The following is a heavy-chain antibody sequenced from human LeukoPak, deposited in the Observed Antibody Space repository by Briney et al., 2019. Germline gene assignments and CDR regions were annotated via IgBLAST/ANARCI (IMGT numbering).Heavy chain of an antibody. D-gene: IGHD6-13*01. J-gene: IGHJ5*02. CDR2: IKHGRRT. Sequence: KPSETLSLTCAVYGGSFSGYYWSWIRQPPGEGLEWIGEIKHGRRTNYNPSIKSRVTISVDTSKNQSSLTLSSVGSAETAVYYCARKYLRFYSRSWHRNWVDPWGQGTLVTVSS. CDR1: GGSFSGYY. V-gene: IGHV4-34*01. CDR3: ARKYLRFYSRSWHRNWVDP.